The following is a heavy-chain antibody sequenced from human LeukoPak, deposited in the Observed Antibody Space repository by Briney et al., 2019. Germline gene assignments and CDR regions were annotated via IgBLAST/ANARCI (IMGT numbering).Heavy chain of an antibody. J-gene: IGHJ4*02. D-gene: IGHD6-13*01. Sequence: GGSLRLSCTASGFSFSSYGIHWVRQAPGKGLEWVAVISYDGTNKYYADSVKGRFTISRDNSWNTLYLQMNSLRAEDTAVYYCAKLPGTVDYWGQGTLVTVSS. CDR2: ISYDGTNK. V-gene: IGHV3-30*18. CDR1: GFSFSSYG. CDR3: AKLPGTVDY.